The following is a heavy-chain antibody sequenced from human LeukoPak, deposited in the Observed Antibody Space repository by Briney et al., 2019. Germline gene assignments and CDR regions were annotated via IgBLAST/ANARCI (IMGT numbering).Heavy chain of an antibody. J-gene: IGHJ4*02. V-gene: IGHV1-8*01. CDR3: AREREGKWDDKFDY. D-gene: IGHD1-26*01. CDR2: MNPNSGNT. CDR1: GYTFTSYD. Sequence: GASVKVSCKASGYTFTSYDINRVRQATGQGLEWMGWMNPNSGNTGYAQKFQGRVTMTRNTSISTAYMELSSLRSEDTAVYYCAREREGKWDDKFDYWGQGTLVTVSS.